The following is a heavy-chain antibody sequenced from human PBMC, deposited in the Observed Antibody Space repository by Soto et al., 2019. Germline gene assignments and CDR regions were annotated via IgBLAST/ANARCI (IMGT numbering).Heavy chain of an antibody. CDR1: GFTFSNYG. J-gene: IGHJ4*02. V-gene: IGHV3-30*03. D-gene: IGHD5-12*01. Sequence: PGGSLRLSCATSGFTFSNYGMHWVRQAPGKGLEWVAVISYDGSKKYYADSVEGRFTISRDNSKNTLYLQMHSLRAEDTAVYYCATTFYSGPDWGQGTRVTVSS. CDR3: ATTFYSGPD. CDR2: ISYDGSKK.